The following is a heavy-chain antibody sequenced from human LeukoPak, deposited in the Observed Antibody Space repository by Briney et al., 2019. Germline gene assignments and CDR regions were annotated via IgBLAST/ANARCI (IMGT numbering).Heavy chain of an antibody. J-gene: IGHJ4*02. CDR1: GGPFTGHH. V-gene: IGHV4-34*01. Sequence: SETLSLTCAVYGGPFTGHHWNWIRQSAGKGLKGIGEVNHRGTPNYNPSLKSRVTISVATSKNQLFLKLTSVTAADTAVYYCARDTTTVVTLPYYFDFWGQGTLVTVSS. CDR3: ARDTTTVVTLPYYFDF. CDR2: VNHRGTP. D-gene: IGHD4-23*01.